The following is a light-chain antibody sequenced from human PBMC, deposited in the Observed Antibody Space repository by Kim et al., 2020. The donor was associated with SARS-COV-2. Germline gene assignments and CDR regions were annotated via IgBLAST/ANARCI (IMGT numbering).Light chain of an antibody. CDR2: AAS. V-gene: IGKV1-27*01. J-gene: IGKJ1*01. CDR3: QQYDSSPWT. Sequence: DIQMTQSPSSLSASVGDRVTITCRASQDISNYLAWFQLKPGKAPKLLIYAASTMQTGVPDRFSGSGSGTDFTLTISSLQPEDVATYYCQQYDSSPWTFGQGTKVDIK. CDR1: QDISNY.